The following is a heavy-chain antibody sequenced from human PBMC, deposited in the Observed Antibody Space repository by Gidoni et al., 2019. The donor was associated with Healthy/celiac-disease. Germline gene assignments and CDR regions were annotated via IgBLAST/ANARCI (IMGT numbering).Heavy chain of an antibody. Sequence: EVQLVESGGGLVQPGRSLRLSCTASGFTFGAYAMSWFRQAPGKGLEWVGFIRSKAYGGTTEYAASVKGRFTISRDDSKSIAYLQMNSLKTEDTAVYYCTRDRGDIVVVPSNYWGQGTLVTVSS. CDR1: GFTFGAYA. CDR2: IRSKAYGGTT. V-gene: IGHV3-49*03. D-gene: IGHD2-2*01. CDR3: TRDRGDIVVVPSNY. J-gene: IGHJ4*02.